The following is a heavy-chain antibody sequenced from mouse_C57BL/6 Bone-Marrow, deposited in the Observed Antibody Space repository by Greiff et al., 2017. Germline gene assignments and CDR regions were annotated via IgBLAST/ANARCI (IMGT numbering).Heavy chain of an antibody. CDR1: GFTFCDYG. V-gene: IGHV5-15*01. D-gene: IGHD1-2*01. CDR3: ARRGDEYGGDMDY. J-gene: IGHJ4*01. Sequence: EVMLVASGGGLVQPGGSLKLSCAASGFTFCDYGMAWVRQAPRKGPEWVAFISNLAYSIYYADSVTGRFTTSRENAKNTLYLEMSSRRSEDTAMYYCARRGDEYGGDMDYWGQGTSVTVSS. CDR2: ISNLAYSI.